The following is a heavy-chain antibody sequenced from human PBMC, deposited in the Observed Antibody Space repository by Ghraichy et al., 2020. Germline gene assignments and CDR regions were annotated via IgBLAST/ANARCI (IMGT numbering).Heavy chain of an antibody. J-gene: IGHJ4*02. V-gene: IGHV3-23*01. CDR3: AKQAYDTTGYYPFYFDL. Sequence: GGSLTLSCAASGFTFSNSAMSWVRQAPGKGLEWVSTITASGGSTYYADSVKGRFTVSRDNSKNTLYLQMNSLRVEDTSLYFCAKQAYDTTGYYPFYFDLWGQGTLVTASS. CDR2: ITASGGST. CDR1: GFTFSNSA. D-gene: IGHD3-22*01.